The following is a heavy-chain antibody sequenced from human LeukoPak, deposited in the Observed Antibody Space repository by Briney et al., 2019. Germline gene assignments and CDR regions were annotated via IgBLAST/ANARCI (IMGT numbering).Heavy chain of an antibody. Sequence: GRSLRLSCAASGFTFSTYTMNWVRQAPGKGLEWVSSISSSSSYIYYADSVKARFTISRDNAKNSLYLQVNSLRAEDTAVYYCARDRTTVTTFDYWGQGTLVTVSS. D-gene: IGHD4-17*01. CDR2: ISSSSSYI. V-gene: IGHV3-21*01. J-gene: IGHJ4*02. CDR3: ARDRTTVTTFDY. CDR1: GFTFSTYT.